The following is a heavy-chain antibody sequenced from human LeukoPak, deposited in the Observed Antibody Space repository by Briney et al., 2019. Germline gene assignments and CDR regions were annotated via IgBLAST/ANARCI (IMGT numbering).Heavy chain of an antibody. J-gene: IGHJ4*02. Sequence: GGSLRLSCAASGFTFSSYEMNWVRQAPGKGLEWVSYISSSGSTIYYADSVKGRFTISRDNAKNSLYLQMNSLRAEDTAVYYCVRTGAVTFSDYWGQGTLVTVSS. V-gene: IGHV3-48*03. CDR1: GFTFSSYE. CDR2: ISSSGSTI. D-gene: IGHD3-10*01. CDR3: VRTGAVTFSDY.